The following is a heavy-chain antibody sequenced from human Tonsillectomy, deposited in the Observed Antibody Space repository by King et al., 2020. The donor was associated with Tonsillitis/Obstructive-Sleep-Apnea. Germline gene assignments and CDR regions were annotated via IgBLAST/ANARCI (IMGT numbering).Heavy chain of an antibody. CDR1: GGSISSGGYY. CDR2: TYNSGST. J-gene: IGHJ5*02. Sequence: QVQLQESGPGLVKPSQTLSLTCTVSGGSISSGGYYWSWIRQHPGQGLEWIGYTYNSGSTYSNPPLKRRVTISVDTSKNQFSLTLSSVTAADTAVYYCASTPVRGASVLFTQQTQNWFDPWGQGTLVTVSS. CDR3: ASTPVRGASVLFTQQTQNWFDP. V-gene: IGHV4-31*03. D-gene: IGHD6-13*01.